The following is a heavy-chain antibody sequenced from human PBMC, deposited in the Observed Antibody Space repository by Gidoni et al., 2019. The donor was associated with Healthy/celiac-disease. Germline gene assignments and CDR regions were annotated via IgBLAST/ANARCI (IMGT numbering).Heavy chain of an antibody. D-gene: IGHD2-2*01. Sequence: EVQLLESGGGLVQPGGSLRLSCAASGFTFRSYAMSWVRQAPGKGLEWVSAISGSGGSTYYADSVKGRFTISRDNSKNTLYLQMNSRRAEDTAVYYCASGYCSSTSCYFDYWGQGTLVTVSS. CDR3: ASGYCSSTSCYFDY. CDR2: ISGSGGST. CDR1: GFTFRSYA. V-gene: IGHV3-23*01. J-gene: IGHJ4*02.